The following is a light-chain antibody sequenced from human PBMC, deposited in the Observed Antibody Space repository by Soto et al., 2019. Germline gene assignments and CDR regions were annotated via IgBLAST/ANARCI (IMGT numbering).Light chain of an antibody. CDR1: QGLVFRDGNTF. CDR2: QFS. Sequence: DVVLTQSPLSLPVTLGQPASISCRSSQGLVFRDGNTFLSWIQQRPGQSPRRLIYQFSKRDSGVPDRFSGSGSGTDFTLRISRVEAEDVGIYYCLQATHWPLTFGGGTRVEI. CDR3: LQATHWPLT. J-gene: IGKJ4*01. V-gene: IGKV2-30*01.